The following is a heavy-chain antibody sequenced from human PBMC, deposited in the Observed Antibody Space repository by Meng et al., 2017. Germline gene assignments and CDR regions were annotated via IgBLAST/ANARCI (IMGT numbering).Heavy chain of an antibody. J-gene: IGHJ4*02. CDR2: IYHSGST. D-gene: IGHD6-19*01. CDR1: GGSISSSNW. CDR3: ARDRGAVAGTNFDY. V-gene: IGHV4-4*02. Sequence: GQLQGSGPGPVKPSGPLALPCAVSGGSISSSNWWSWVRQPPGKGLEWIGEIYHSGSTNYNPSLKSRVTISVDKSKNQFSLKLSSVTAADTAVYYCARDRGAVAGTNFDYWGQGTLVTVSS.